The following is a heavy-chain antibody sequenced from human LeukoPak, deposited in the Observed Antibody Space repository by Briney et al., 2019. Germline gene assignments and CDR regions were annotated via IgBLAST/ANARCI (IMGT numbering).Heavy chain of an antibody. D-gene: IGHD1-7*01. V-gene: IGHV3-48*03. Sequence: RTGGSLRLSCAASGFTFSSYAMNWVRQAPGKGLEWVSHISSSGSTIWYADSVKGRFTISRDNAKNSLYLQMNSLRAEDTAVYYCARVELAPYYYYMDVWGKGTTVTVSS. CDR2: ISSSGSTI. CDR1: GFTFSSYA. CDR3: ARVELAPYYYYMDV. J-gene: IGHJ6*03.